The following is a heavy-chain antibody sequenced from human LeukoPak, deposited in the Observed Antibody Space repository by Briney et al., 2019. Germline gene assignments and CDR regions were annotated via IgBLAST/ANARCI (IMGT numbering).Heavy chain of an antibody. D-gene: IGHD5-18*01. Sequence: GGPLRLSCTASGFTLSSYAMTWVRQAPGKGLEWVSGISISGASTYYADSVKGRFTISRDNSKNTLYLQMNSLRAEDTAVYYCAKVIDSYGQGDIWGQGTMVTVSS. CDR1: GFTLSSYA. J-gene: IGHJ3*02. CDR2: ISISGAST. V-gene: IGHV3-23*01. CDR3: AKVIDSYGQGDI.